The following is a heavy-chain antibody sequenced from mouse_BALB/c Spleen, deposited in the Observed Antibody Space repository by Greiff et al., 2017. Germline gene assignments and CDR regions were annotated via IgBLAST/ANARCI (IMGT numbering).Heavy chain of an antibody. V-gene: IGHV14-3*02. CDR3: ARSGTMIPFAY. CDR1: GFNIKDTY. J-gene: IGHJ3*01. D-gene: IGHD2-4*01. CDR2: IDPANGNT. Sequence: DVHLVESGAELVKPGASVKLSCTASGFNIKDTYMHWVKQRPEQGLEWIGRIDPANGNTKYDPKFQGKATITADTSSNTAYLQLSSLTSEDTAVYYCARSGTMIPFAYWGQGTLVTVSA.